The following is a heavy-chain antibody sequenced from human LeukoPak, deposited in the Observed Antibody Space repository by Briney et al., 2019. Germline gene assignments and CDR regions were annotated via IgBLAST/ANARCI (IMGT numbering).Heavy chain of an antibody. CDR2: ISSSSSYI. Sequence: PGGSLRLSCAVSGFTFTTYSMTWVRQAPGKGLEWVSSISSSSSYIYYADPVKGRFTISRDNAKNSLYLQMNSLRAEDTAVYYCARDQSSGWYTQCFDYWGQGTLVTVSS. J-gene: IGHJ4*02. CDR3: ARDQSSGWYTQCFDY. V-gene: IGHV3-21*01. CDR1: GFTFTTYS. D-gene: IGHD6-19*01.